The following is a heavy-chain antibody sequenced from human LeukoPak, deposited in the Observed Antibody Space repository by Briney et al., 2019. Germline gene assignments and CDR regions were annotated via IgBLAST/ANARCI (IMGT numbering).Heavy chain of an antibody. CDR1: GYTFTSYY. V-gene: IGHV1-46*01. J-gene: IGHJ3*02. Sequence: ASVKVSCKASGYTFTSYYVHWVRQAPGQGLERMGIINPSGGSTSYAQKFQGRVTMTRDTSTSTVYMELSSLRSEDTAVYYCVTLDYGDYEGAFDIWGQGTMVTVSS. CDR3: VTLDYGDYEGAFDI. CDR2: INPSGGST. D-gene: IGHD4-17*01.